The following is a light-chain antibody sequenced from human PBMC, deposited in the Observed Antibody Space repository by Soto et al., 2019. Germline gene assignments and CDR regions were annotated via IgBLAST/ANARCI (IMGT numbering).Light chain of an antibody. CDR1: SGHSSYA. J-gene: IGLJ1*01. V-gene: IGLV4-69*01. Sequence: QSVLTQAPSASASRRASVNLTCTLSSGHSSYAIAWHQLQPEKGPRYLLKVNGDGSHNKGDGIPDRFSGSSSGAERFLTISSLQSEDEADYYCQTWGTGIRVFGTGTKLTVL. CDR3: QTWGTGIRV. CDR2: VNGDGSH.